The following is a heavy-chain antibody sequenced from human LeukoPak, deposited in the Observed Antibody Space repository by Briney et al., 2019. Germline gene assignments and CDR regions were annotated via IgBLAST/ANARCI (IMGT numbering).Heavy chain of an antibody. CDR3: ARTRTTPGVRGLQMRYFDY. CDR2: IGTAADT. D-gene: IGHD3-10*01. V-gene: IGHV3-13*01. J-gene: IGHJ4*02. Sequence: GGSLRLSCAASGFTFNKFDMHWVRQVTGKSLEWVSGIGTAADTFFPDSVKGRFTISRDNAKNSIYLQMNSLRAGDTAVYYCARTRTTPGVRGLQMRYFDYWGQGTLVTVSS. CDR1: GFTFNKFD.